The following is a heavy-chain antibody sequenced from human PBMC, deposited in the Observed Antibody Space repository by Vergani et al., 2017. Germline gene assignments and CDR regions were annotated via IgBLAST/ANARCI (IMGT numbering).Heavy chain of an antibody. CDR2: IYHSGST. CDR3: ARHDIVVVVAATENWYFDL. Sequence: QVQLQESGPGLVKPSETLSLTCAVSGYSISSGYYWGWIRQPPGKGLEWIGSIYHSGSTYYNPSLKSRVTISVDTSKNQFSLKLSSVTAADTAVYYCARHDIVVVVAATENWYFDLWGRGTLVTVSS. V-gene: IGHV4-38-2*01. D-gene: IGHD2-15*01. CDR1: GYSISSGYY. J-gene: IGHJ2*01.